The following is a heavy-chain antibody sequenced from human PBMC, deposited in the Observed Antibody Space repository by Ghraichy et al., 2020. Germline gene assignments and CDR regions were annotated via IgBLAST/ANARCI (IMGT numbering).Heavy chain of an antibody. Sequence: GESLNISCAASGFTFSNYFMHWVRQAPGKGLVSVSRISSDGRTTTYADSVRGRFTISRDNAKNTLYLQASSLRDEDTAVYYCASCPNYFDSSGCRYFDLWGRGTLVTVSS. J-gene: IGHJ2*01. D-gene: IGHD3-22*01. V-gene: IGHV3-74*01. CDR3: ASCPNYFDSSGCRYFDL. CDR1: GFTFSNYF. CDR2: ISSDGRTT.